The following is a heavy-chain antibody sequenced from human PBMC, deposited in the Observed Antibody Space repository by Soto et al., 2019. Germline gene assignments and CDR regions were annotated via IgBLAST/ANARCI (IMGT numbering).Heavy chain of an antibody. CDR3: ARGNGMILAVQGDAPDKYYLDS. J-gene: IGHJ4*02. CDR2: INHSVSI. Sequence: XGTLSLPRGVYGGSFSGYYWSGIRQHPGKGLEWIGEINHSVSINYNPSLNSRVTISVDTSKNQFSLKLRSVTAADTAIYYCARGNGMILAVQGDAPDKYYLDSWSQGTLVTVSS. V-gene: IGHV4-34*01. CDR1: GGSFSGYY. D-gene: IGHD3-22*01.